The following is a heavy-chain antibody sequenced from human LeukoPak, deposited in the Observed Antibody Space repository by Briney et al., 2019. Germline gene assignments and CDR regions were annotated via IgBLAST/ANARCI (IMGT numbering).Heavy chain of an antibody. Sequence: GESLKISCKASGYRFTYYWIGWVRQIPGKGLAWMGIMNPGDSDTQYSPSFQGQVTISADKSISTVYLQWSSLKASDTAMYYCARDSGGDSGVDFWGQGTLVTVSS. CDR3: ARDSGGDSGVDF. J-gene: IGHJ4*02. V-gene: IGHV5-51*01. D-gene: IGHD4-23*01. CDR2: MNPGDSDT. CDR1: GYRFTYYW.